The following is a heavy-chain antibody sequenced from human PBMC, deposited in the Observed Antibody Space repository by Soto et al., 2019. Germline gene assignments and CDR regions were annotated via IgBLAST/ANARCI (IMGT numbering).Heavy chain of an antibody. CDR1: GGSINSGGYS. J-gene: IGHJ6*02. D-gene: IGHD3-9*01. Sequence: PSETLSLTCTVSGGSINSGGYSWTWIRQPPGKGLEWIGFIYHTGTTYYNPSLKSRVTISIDTSKNQYSLKLSSVTAADTAVYCCARQRYDIVTGYYNYGMDVWGQGTTVTVSS. CDR3: ARQRYDIVTGYYNYGMDV. V-gene: IGHV4-30-2*01. CDR2: IYHTGTT.